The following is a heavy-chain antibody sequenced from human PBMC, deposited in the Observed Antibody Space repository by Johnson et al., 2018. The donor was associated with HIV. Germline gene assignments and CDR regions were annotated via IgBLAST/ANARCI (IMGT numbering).Heavy chain of an antibody. Sequence: VQLVESGGGVVQPGRSLRLSCAASGFTFSSYWMHWVRQAPGKGLEWVSGIDWSGGRTGYVDSVKGRFTISRDNAKNTLYVQMNSLRVEDTAVYYCAREGSSGYYDAFDIWGQGTMVTVSS. J-gene: IGHJ3*02. CDR2: IDWSGGRT. CDR1: GFTFSSYW. V-gene: IGHV3-74*01. D-gene: IGHD3-22*01. CDR3: AREGSSGYYDAFDI.